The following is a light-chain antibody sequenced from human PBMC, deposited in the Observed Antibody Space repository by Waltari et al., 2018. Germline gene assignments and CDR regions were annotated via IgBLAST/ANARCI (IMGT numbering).Light chain of an antibody. CDR3: QQRSDWLYT. CDR2: DAS. V-gene: IGKV3-11*01. Sequence: EVVLTQSPATLSLSPGEGATLSCRASQSVGTYLAWFQQKPGQPPRLFIYDASNRATGIPPRFSGRGSGTYFTLTISYLEPEDFAVYYCQQRSDWLYTFGQGTKLEMK. CDR1: QSVGTY. J-gene: IGKJ2*01.